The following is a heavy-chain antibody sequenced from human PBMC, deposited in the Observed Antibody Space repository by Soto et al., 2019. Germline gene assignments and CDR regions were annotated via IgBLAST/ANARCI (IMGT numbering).Heavy chain of an antibody. D-gene: IGHD5-12*01. CDR3: ARDRGYTGYVDH. CDR1: GGSIDTAGNY. V-gene: IGHV4-31*03. Sequence: QVQLQESGPGLVKPSQTLSLICNVSGGSIDTAGNYWTWIRQHPGKGLEWIGFISNSGSTYYNPSLKSRLRISADTFMKQFFLHLSSVTAAETAVYFCARDRGYTGYVDHWGQGTLVTVSS. CDR2: ISNSGST. J-gene: IGHJ5*02.